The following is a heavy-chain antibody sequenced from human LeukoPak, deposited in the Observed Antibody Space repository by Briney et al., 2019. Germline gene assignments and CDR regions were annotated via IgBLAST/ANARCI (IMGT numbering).Heavy chain of an antibody. CDR3: ARVVSRITIFGVVTAPYYSYMDV. Sequence: ASVKVSCKASGYTFTGYYMHWVRQAPGQGLEWMGWINPNSGGTNYAQKFQGRVTMTRDTSISTAYMELSRLRSDDTAVYYCARVVSRITIFGVVTAPYYSYMDVWGKGTTVTVS. CDR2: INPNSGGT. CDR1: GYTFTGYY. J-gene: IGHJ6*03. D-gene: IGHD3-3*01. V-gene: IGHV1-2*02.